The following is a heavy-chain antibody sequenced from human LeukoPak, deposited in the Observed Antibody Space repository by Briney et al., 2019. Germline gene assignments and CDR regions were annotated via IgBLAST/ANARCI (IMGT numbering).Heavy chain of an antibody. CDR1: GFTFSDYA. D-gene: IGHD3-10*01. CDR3: AKLLWFGDLGGGPFDI. Sequence: PGGSLRLSCAASGFTFSDYALGWVRQAPGRGLEWVATLSGSGAGTYYSDPVQGWFTISRDNSKNTLYHQMNSLRAEDTAVYYCAKLLWFGDLGGGPFDIWGQGTMVTVSS. J-gene: IGHJ3*02. V-gene: IGHV3-23*01. CDR2: LSGSGAGT.